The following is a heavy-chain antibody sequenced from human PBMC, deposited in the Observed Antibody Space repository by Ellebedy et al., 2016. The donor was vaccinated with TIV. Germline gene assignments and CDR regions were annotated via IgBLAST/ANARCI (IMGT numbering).Heavy chain of an antibody. CDR2: INKDVSEK. CDR1: GFTFRSYW. J-gene: IGHJ3*02. Sequence: PGGSLRLSCAGSGFTFRSYWMSWVRQAPGKGLEWVANINKDVSEKYYVDSVKGRFTISRDNAKKSLYLQMNSLRAEDTAVYYCVRYVAAFDIWGQGTMVTVSS. D-gene: IGHD3-16*01. V-gene: IGHV3-7*03. CDR3: VRYVAAFDI.